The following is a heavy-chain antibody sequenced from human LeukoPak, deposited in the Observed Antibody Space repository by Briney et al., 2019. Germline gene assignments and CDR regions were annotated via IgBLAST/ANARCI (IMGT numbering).Heavy chain of an antibody. Sequence: GGSLRLSCAASGFTFSDYSMNWVRQAPGKGLERVSSISSSSIYIYYADSLKGRFTISRDNAKNSLYLQMNSLRAEDTAVYYCATNPGYCSSTSCYFSDWGQGTLVTVSS. V-gene: IGHV3-21*01. CDR1: GFTFSDYS. J-gene: IGHJ4*02. D-gene: IGHD2-2*01. CDR3: ATNPGYCSSTSCYFSD. CDR2: ISSSSIYI.